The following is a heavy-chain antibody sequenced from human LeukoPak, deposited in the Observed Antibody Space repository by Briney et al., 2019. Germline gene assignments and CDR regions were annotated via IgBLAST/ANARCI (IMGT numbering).Heavy chain of an antibody. V-gene: IGHV3-21*01. D-gene: IGHD1-26*01. CDR1: GFTFSSYS. CDR2: ISSSSSYI. CDR3: AREGSGSYDY. J-gene: IGHJ4*02. Sequence: PGGSLRLSCAASGFTFSSYSMNWVRQAPGKGLEWVSSISSSSSYIYYADSVKGRFTISRDNAKNSVYLQMNSLRAEDTAVYYCAREGSGSYDYGGQGPLDTLPS.